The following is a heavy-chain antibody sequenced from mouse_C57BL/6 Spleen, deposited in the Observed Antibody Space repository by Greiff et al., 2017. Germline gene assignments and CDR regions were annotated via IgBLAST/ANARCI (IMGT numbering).Heavy chain of an antibody. CDR2: IYPGNSDT. CDR3: TIITTVVAGGYFDV. Sequence: EVQLQQSGTVLARPGASVKMSCKTSGYTFTSYWMHWVKQRPGQGLEWIGAIYPGNSDTSYNQKFKGKAKLTAVTSASTAYMELSSLTNEDSAVYYCTIITTVVAGGYFDVWGTGTTVTVSS. CDR1: GYTFTSYW. J-gene: IGHJ1*03. V-gene: IGHV1-5*01. D-gene: IGHD1-1*01.